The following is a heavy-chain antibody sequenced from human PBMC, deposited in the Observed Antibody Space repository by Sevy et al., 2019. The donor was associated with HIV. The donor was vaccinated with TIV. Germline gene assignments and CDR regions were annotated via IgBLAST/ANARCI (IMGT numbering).Heavy chain of an antibody. CDR2: ISSDSTTI. V-gene: IGHV3-48*02. D-gene: IGHD4-17*01. Sequence: GGSLRLSCAASGFTFTSYSMNWVRQAPGKGLEWISYISSDSTTIYYVDSVKGRFTISRDNANNALYLQMISLRDEDTAVYYCARNGYGDYIIDSWGQGTPVTVSS. CDR1: GFTFTSYS. CDR3: ARNGYGDYIIDS. J-gene: IGHJ4*02.